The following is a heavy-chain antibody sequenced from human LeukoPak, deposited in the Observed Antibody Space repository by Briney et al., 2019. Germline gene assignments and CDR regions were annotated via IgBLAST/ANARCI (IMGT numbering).Heavy chain of an antibody. J-gene: IGHJ4*02. V-gene: IGHV1-2*02. CDR2: INPNSGGT. Sequence: ASVKVSCKASGYTFTGYYMHWVRQAPGQGLEWMGWINPNSGGTNYAQKFQGRVTMTRDTSISTAYMELSRLRSDDTAVYYCARAPRITARPITRFDYWGQGTLVTVSS. CDR1: GYTFTGYY. CDR3: ARAPRITARPITRFDY. D-gene: IGHD6-6*01.